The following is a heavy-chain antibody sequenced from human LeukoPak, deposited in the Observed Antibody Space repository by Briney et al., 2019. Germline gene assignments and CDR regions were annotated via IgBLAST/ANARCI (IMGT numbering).Heavy chain of an antibody. CDR3: AHSRSDYYYDSSGSYYFDY. D-gene: IGHD3-22*01. J-gene: IGHJ4*02. Sequence: SGPTLVNPTQTLTLTCTFSGFSLSTSGVGVGWIRQPLGKALEWLALIYWDDDKRYSPSLKSRPTITKDTSKNQVVLTMTNMDPVDTATYYCAHSRSDYYYDSSGSYYFDYWGQGTLVTVSS. CDR2: IYWDDDK. V-gene: IGHV2-5*02. CDR1: GFSLSTSGVG.